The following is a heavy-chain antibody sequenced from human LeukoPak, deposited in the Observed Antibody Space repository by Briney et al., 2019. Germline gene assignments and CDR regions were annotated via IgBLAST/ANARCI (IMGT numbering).Heavy chain of an antibody. D-gene: IGHD3-3*01. Sequence: ASVKVSCKASGYTFSNYVINWVRQAPGQRLEWMGWINAGNGNTKYSQKFQGRVTITRDTSASTAYMELSSLRSEDTAVYYCAREELQAYYDFWSTPEGMGVWGQGTTVTVSS. CDR1: GYTFSNYV. J-gene: IGHJ6*02. CDR2: INAGNGNT. V-gene: IGHV1-3*01. CDR3: AREELQAYYDFWSTPEGMGV.